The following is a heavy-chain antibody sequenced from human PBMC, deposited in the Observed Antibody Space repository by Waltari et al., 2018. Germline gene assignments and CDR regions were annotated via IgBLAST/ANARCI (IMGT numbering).Heavy chain of an antibody. D-gene: IGHD6-19*01. CDR2: IYYSGST. CDR3: ARHRARDSSGWY. V-gene: IGHV4-39*07. CDR1: GGSISSSSYY. J-gene: IGHJ4*02. Sequence: QLQLQESGPGLVKPSETLSLTCTVSGGSISSSSYYWGWIRQPPGKGLEWIGCIYYSGSTYYNPSLKSRVTISVDTSKNQFSLKLSSVTAADTAVYYCARHRARDSSGWYWGQGTLVTVSS.